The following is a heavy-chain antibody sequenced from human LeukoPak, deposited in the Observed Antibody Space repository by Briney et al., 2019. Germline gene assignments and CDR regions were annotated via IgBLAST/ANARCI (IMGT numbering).Heavy chain of an antibody. V-gene: IGHV4-59*11. J-gene: IGHJ4*02. CDR2: IYYSGST. D-gene: IGHD4-17*01. CDR1: GGSISSHY. CDR3: ARGYGDYGNNYFDY. Sequence: SETLSLTCTVSGGSISSHYWGWIRQPPGKGLEWIGYIYYSGSTNYNPSLKSRVTISVDTSKNQFSLKLSSVTAADTAVYYCARGYGDYGNNYFDYWGQGTLVTVSS.